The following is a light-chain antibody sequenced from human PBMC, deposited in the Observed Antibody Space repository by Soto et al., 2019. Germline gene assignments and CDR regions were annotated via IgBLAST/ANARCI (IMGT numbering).Light chain of an antibody. CDR2: GAS. V-gene: IGKV3-15*01. Sequence: EIVMTQSPATLSVSPGERATHSCRASQSVSSNLTWYQQKPGQAPRLLIYGASTRATGIPARFSGSGSGTEFTLTISSLQSEDFAVYYYQQYNNWPRTFGQGTKVDIK. CDR3: QQYNNWPRT. J-gene: IGKJ1*01. CDR1: QSVSSN.